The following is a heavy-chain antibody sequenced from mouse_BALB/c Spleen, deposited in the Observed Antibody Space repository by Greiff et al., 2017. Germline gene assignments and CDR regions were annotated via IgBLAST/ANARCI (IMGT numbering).Heavy chain of an antibody. CDR2: ISSGGSYT. D-gene: IGHD1-1*01. V-gene: IGHV5-6*01. CDR3: ARLHSTVVDYYAMDY. Sequence: EVQLVESGGDLVKPGGSLKLSCAASGFTFSSYGMSWVRQTPDKRLEWVATISSGGSYTYYPDSVKGRFTISRDNAKNTLYLQMSSLKSEDTAMYYCARLHSTVVDYYAMDYWGQGTSVTVSS. J-gene: IGHJ4*01. CDR1: GFTFSSYG.